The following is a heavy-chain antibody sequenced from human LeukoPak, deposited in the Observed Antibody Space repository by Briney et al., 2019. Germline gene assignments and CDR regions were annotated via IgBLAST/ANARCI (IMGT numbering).Heavy chain of an antibody. CDR1: GFTFSSYG. Sequence: GRSLRLSCAASGFTFSSYGMHWVRQAPGKGLEWVAVISYDGSNKYYADSVKGRFTISRDNSKNTLYLQMNSLRAEDTAVYYCAKESERIAVAGTFFHWGQGTLVTVSS. CDR2: ISYDGSNK. D-gene: IGHD6-19*01. CDR3: AKESERIAVAGTFFH. J-gene: IGHJ4*02. V-gene: IGHV3-30*18.